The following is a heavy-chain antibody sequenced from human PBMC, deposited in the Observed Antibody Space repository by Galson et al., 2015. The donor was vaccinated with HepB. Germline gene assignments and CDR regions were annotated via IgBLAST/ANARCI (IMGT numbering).Heavy chain of an antibody. D-gene: IGHD6-13*01. Sequence: QSGAEVKKPGESLKISCKGSGYSFTSYWIGWVRQMPGKGLEWMGIIYPGDSDTRYSPSFQGQVTISADKSISTAYLQWSSLKASDTAMYYCARSRVVAAAGTGVFPPLNYWGQGTLVTVSS. CDR3: ARSRVVAAAGTGVFPPLNY. V-gene: IGHV5-51*01. J-gene: IGHJ4*02. CDR1: GYSFTSYW. CDR2: IYPGDSDT.